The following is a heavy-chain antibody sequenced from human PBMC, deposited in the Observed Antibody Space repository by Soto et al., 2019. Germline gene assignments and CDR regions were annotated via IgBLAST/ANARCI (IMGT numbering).Heavy chain of an antibody. Sequence: SETLSLTCTVSGGSISSGGYYWSWIRQHPGKGLEWIGYIYYSGSTYYNPSLKSRVTISVDTSKNQFSLKLSSVTAADTAVYYCARGCSSTSCLDYWGQGTLVTVSS. J-gene: IGHJ4*02. CDR3: ARGCSSTSCLDY. V-gene: IGHV4-31*03. CDR2: IYYSGST. D-gene: IGHD2-2*01. CDR1: GGSISSGGYY.